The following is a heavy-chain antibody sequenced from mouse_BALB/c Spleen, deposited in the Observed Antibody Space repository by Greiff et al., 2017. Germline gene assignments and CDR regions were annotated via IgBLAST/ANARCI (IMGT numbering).Heavy chain of an antibody. CDR3: AVYYDYAFAY. Sequence: EVKLVESGGGLVKPGGSLKLSCAASGFTFSNYTMSWVRQTPEKRLEWVATISSGGGNTYYPDSVKGRFTISRDNAKNNLYLQMSSLRSEDTALYYCAVYYDYAFAYWGQGTLVTVSA. V-gene: IGHV5-9*03. D-gene: IGHD2-4*01. J-gene: IGHJ3*01. CDR1: GFTFSNYT. CDR2: ISSGGGNT.